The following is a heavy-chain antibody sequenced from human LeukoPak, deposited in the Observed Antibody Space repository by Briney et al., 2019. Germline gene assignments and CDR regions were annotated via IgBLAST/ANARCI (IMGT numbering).Heavy chain of an antibody. CDR3: AKDGTNYDFWSGYYYYYMDV. CDR2: ISGSGGST. J-gene: IGHJ6*03. V-gene: IGHV3-23*01. CDR1: GFTFSSYA. Sequence: GGSLRLSCAASGFTFSSYAMSWVRQAPGKGLEWVSAISGSGGSTYYADSVKGRFTISRDNSKNTLYLQMNSLRAEDTAVYYCAKDGTNYDFWSGYYYYYMDVWGKGTTVTVSS. D-gene: IGHD3-3*01.